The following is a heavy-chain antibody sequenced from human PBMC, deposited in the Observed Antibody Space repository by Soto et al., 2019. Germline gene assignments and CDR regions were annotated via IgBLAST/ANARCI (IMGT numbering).Heavy chain of an antibody. D-gene: IGHD3-10*01. CDR1: GGSFSGYY. J-gene: IGHJ6*03. CDR2: INHSGST. V-gene: IGHV4-34*01. CDR3: ARGRGTMVTLNYYMDV. Sequence: SETLSLTCAVYGGSFSGYYWSWIRQPPGKGLEWIGEINHSGSTNYNPSLKSRVTISVDTSKNQFSLKLSSVTAADTAVYYCARGRGTMVTLNYYMDVWGKGTTVTVSS.